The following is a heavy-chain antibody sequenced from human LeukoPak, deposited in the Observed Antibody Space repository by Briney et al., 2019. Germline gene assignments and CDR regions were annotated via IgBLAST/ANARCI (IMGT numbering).Heavy chain of an antibody. CDR3: ARTPLLGFRGSPHYFDY. CDR1: GFTVSTNY. J-gene: IGHJ4*02. V-gene: IGHV3-66*01. D-gene: IGHD1-26*01. Sequence: GGSPRLSCAASGFTVSTNYLAWVRQAPGKGLEWLSVIYSGGSTYYADSVKGRFNISRDNSKNTVHLQMNSLRAEDTAVYYCARTPLLGFRGSPHYFDYWGQGTLVTVSS. CDR2: IYSGGST.